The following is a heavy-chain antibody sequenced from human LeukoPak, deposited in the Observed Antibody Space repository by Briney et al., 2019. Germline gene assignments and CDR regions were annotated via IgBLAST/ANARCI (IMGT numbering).Heavy chain of an antibody. V-gene: IGHV3-7*01. Sequence: GGSLRLPCAASGFTFSSYWMSWVRQAPGKGLEWVANIKQDGSEKYYVDSVKGRFTISRDNAKNSLYLQMNSLRAEDTAVYYCARSGGSYYDNFLDYWGQGTLVTVSS. J-gene: IGHJ4*02. CDR3: ARSGGSYYDNFLDY. D-gene: IGHD1-26*01. CDR2: IKQDGSEK. CDR1: GFTFSSYW.